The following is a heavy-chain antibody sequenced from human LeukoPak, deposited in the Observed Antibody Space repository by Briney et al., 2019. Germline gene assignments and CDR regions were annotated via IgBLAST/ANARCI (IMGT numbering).Heavy chain of an antibody. CDR1: GGSISNYY. Sequence: PSETLSLTCTVSGGSISNYYWSWIRQSPGKGLEWIGYIYYTGNTNYNPSLESRVIISVDTSKNQFSLKLSSVTAADTAVYYCARLRPYDFWSGPLGYFDYWGQGTLVTVSS. J-gene: IGHJ4*02. D-gene: IGHD3-3*01. CDR2: IYYTGNT. V-gene: IGHV4-59*08. CDR3: ARLRPYDFWSGPLGYFDY.